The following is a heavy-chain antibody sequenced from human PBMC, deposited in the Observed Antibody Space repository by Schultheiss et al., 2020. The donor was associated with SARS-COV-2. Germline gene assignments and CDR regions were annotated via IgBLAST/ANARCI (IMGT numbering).Heavy chain of an antibody. V-gene: IGHV4-59*12. Sequence: SETLSLTCTVSGGSISSYYWSWIRQPPGKGLEWIGYIYYSGSTNYNPSLKSRVTILVDTSKNQFSLKLSSVTAADTAVYYCVRDDGGYFRTSWFDPWGQGTRVTVSS. CDR2: IYYSGST. CDR3: VRDDGGYFRTSWFDP. J-gene: IGHJ5*02. D-gene: IGHD3-22*01. CDR1: GGSISSYY.